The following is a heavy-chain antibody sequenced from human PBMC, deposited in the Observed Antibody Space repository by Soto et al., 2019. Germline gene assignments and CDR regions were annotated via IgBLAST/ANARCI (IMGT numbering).Heavy chain of an antibody. Sequence: QVQLQESCRGLVKPSETLSLTCTVSGGSISSHYWSWIRQPPGRGLEWIGFIYYSGITDSNPSLKSRVTISLDTSKNQLSLRLSSVTAADTAVYYCARPRGIAPAVWYFDLWGRGTLVTVSS. D-gene: IGHD6-13*01. J-gene: IGHJ2*01. CDR2: IYYSGIT. CDR1: GGSISSHY. CDR3: ARPRGIAPAVWYFDL. V-gene: IGHV4-59*08.